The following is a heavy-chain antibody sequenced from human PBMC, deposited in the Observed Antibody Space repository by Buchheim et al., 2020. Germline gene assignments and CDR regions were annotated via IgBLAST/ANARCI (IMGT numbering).Heavy chain of an antibody. J-gene: IGHJ6*02. V-gene: IGHV3-23*01. CDR3: AKAQNYYYYNGMDV. CDR2: ISGSGGST. CDR1: GITFSSYA. Sequence: EVQLLESGGNLVQPGGSLRLSCAASGITFSSYAMSWVRQAPGKGLEWVSAISGSGGSTYYADSLKGRFTISRDNSKNPLYLQMNSLRAEDTAVYYCAKAQNYYYYNGMDVWGQGTT.